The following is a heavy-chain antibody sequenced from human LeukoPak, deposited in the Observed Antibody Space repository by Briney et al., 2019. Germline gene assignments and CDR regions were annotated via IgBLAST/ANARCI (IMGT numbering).Heavy chain of an antibody. CDR2: IKQDGSEK. V-gene: IGHV3-7*03. CDR3: ARVCSGGNCYYYYGMDV. D-gene: IGHD2-15*01. Sequence: PGGSLRLSCAASGFTFSSYAMSWVRQAPGKGLEWVANIKQDGSEKYYVDSVKGRFTISRDNAKNSLYLQMNSLRAEDTAVYYCARVCSGGNCYYYYGMDVWGQGTTVTVSS. J-gene: IGHJ6*02. CDR1: GFTFSSYA.